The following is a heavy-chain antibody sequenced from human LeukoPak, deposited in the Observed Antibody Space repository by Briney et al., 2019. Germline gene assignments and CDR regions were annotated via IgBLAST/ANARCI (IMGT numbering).Heavy chain of an antibody. D-gene: IGHD1-26*01. CDR3: ARVSSSADAFDI. CDR1: GGSISSSSYY. Sequence: SETLSLTCTVSGGSISSSSYYWGWIRQPPGKGLEWIGSIYYSGSTYYNPSLKSRVTISVDTSKNQFSLKLSSVTAADTAVYYCARVSSSADAFDIWGQGTMVTVSS. V-gene: IGHV4-39*07. J-gene: IGHJ3*02. CDR2: IYYSGST.